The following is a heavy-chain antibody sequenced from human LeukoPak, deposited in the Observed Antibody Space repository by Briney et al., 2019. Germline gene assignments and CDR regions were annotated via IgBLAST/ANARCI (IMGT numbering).Heavy chain of an antibody. CDR1: GYTFTNYY. CDR3: ARDQDYGPCDY. CDR2: INPSGGST. D-gene: IGHD4-17*01. V-gene: IGHV1-46*01. Sequence: ASVKVSCKASGYTFTNYYIHWVRQAPGQGLECMGIINPSGGSTSYAQKFQGRVTMTRDMSTSTVYMELSSLRSEDTAVYYCARDQDYGPCDYWGQGTLVTVSS. J-gene: IGHJ4*02.